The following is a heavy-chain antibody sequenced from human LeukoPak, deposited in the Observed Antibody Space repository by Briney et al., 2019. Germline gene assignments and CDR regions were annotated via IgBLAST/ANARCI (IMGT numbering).Heavy chain of an antibody. CDR2: IYHSGST. D-gene: IGHD1-26*01. CDR1: GGSISSGGYS. J-gene: IGHJ3*02. V-gene: IGHV4-30-2*01. Sequence: SQTLSLTCAVSGGSISSGGYSWSWIRQPPGKGLEWIGYIYHSGSTYYNPSLKSRVTMSVDRSKNQFSLKLSSVTAADTAVYYCARVPGGSSPMIGAFDIWGQGTMVTVSS. CDR3: ARVPGGSSPMIGAFDI.